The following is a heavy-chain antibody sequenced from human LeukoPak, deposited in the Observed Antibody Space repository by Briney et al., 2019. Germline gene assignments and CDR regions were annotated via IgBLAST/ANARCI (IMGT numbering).Heavy chain of an antibody. CDR1: GGSISSYY. CDR2: IYYSGST. CDR3: AGSGGNIVATTGTFDY. J-gene: IGHJ4*02. D-gene: IGHD5-12*01. V-gene: IGHV4-59*08. Sequence: SETLSLTCTVSGGSISSYYWSWIRQPPGKGLEWIGYIYYSGSTNYNPSLKSRVTISVDTSKNQFSLKLSSVTAADTAVYYCAGSGGNIVATTGTFDYWGQGTLVTVSS.